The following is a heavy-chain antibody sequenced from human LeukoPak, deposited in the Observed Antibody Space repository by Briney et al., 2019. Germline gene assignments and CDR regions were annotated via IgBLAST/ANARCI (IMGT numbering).Heavy chain of an antibody. CDR2: IYTSGST. V-gene: IGHV4-61*02. D-gene: IGHD3-16*02. CDR3: ARDRVELSLSRYFDY. Sequence: SETLSLTCTVSDGSISSGSYYWSWIRQPAGKGLEWIGRIYTSGSTNYNPSLKSRVTISVDTSKNQFSLKLSSVTAADTAVYYCARDRVELSLSRYFDYWGQGTLVTVSS. J-gene: IGHJ4*02. CDR1: DGSISSGSYY.